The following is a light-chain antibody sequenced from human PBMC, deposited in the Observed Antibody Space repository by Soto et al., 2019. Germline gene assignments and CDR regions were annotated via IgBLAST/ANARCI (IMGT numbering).Light chain of an antibody. CDR2: DVS. CDR1: QSITNY. J-gene: IGKJ5*01. V-gene: IGKV3-11*01. Sequence: EIVLTQSPATLSLSPGEGATLSCRARQSITNYLAWYQQKPGQAPRLLIYDVSNRATGIPARFSGSGSGTDFTLTIGSLEPEDFAVYYCQKRYNWPPITFGQGTRLEIK. CDR3: QKRYNWPPIT.